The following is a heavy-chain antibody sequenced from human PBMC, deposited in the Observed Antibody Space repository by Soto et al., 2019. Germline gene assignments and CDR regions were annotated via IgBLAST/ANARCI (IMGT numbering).Heavy chain of an antibody. J-gene: IGHJ6*02. CDR1: GGSISSYY. CDR3: ARDPGRSSSWYHHYYYGMDV. CDR2: IYTSGST. D-gene: IGHD6-13*01. V-gene: IGHV4-4*07. Sequence: TETLSLTYTVSGGSISSYYWSWLRQPAGKGLEWIGRIYTSGSTNYNPSLKSRVTMSVDTSKNQFSLKLSSVTAADTAVYYCARDPGRSSSWYHHYYYGMDVWGQGTTVTVSS.